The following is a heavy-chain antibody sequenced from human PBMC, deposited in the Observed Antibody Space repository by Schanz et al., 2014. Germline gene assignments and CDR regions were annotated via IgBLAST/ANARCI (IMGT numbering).Heavy chain of an antibody. CDR1: EFTFSTDA. D-gene: IGHD3-10*01. CDR3: AKGRFGELSAFDI. CDR2: ISGSGGST. Sequence: VQLVESGGGVVQPGRSLRLSCAASEFTFSTDAMSWVRQAPGKGLEWVSAISGSGGSTYYADSVKGRFTISRDNSKNTLYLQMNSLRAEDTAVYYCAKGRFGELSAFDIWGQGTMVTVSS. J-gene: IGHJ3*02. V-gene: IGHV3-23*04.